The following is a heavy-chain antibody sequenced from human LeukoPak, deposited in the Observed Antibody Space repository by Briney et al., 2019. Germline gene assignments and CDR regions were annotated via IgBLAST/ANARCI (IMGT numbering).Heavy chain of an antibody. CDR3: ASPHGSGWGGIDY. D-gene: IGHD3-10*01. J-gene: IGHJ4*02. Sequence: GGSLRLSCAASGFTFSSYSMNWVRQAPGKGLEWVSSISSSSSYIYYADSVKGRFTFSRDNAKNSLYLQMNSLRAEDTAVYYCASPHGSGWGGIDYWGQGTLVTVSS. V-gene: IGHV3-21*01. CDR1: GFTFSSYS. CDR2: ISSSSSYI.